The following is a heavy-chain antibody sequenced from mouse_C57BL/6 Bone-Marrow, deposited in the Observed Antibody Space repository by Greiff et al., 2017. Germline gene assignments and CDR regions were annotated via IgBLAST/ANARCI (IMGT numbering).Heavy chain of an antibody. Sequence: EVKLVESGGGLVQPGGSLSLSCAASGFTFTDYYMSWVRQPPGKALEWLGFIRNKANGYTKEYSASVKGRLTTSRDNSHGILYLQMAALSAEVSATCCCARYTVTTVVDPYWYFDVWGTGTTVTVSS. V-gene: IGHV7-3*01. CDR1: GFTFTDYY. J-gene: IGHJ1*03. D-gene: IGHD1-1*01. CDR2: IRNKANGYTK. CDR3: ARYTVTTVVDPYWYFDV.